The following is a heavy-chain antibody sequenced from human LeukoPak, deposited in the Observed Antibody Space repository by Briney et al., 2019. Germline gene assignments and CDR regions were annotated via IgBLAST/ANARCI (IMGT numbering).Heavy chain of an antibody. CDR3: ARDSPMTTRVQVPFDY. CDR1: GYGFTSYG. D-gene: IGHD4-17*01. J-gene: IGHJ4*02. CDR2: ISAYNGNT. Sequence: ASVKVSCKASGYGFTSYGISWVRQAPGQGLEWMGWISAYNGNTNYAQKLQGRVTMTTDTSTSTAYMELRSLRSDDTAVYYCARDSPMTTRVQVPFDYWGQGTLVTVSS. V-gene: IGHV1-18*01.